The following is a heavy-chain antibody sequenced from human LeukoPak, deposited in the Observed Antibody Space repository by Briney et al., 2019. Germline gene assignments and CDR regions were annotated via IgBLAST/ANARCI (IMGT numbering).Heavy chain of an antibody. Sequence: SETLSLTCTVSGGSISGYYWSWIRQPPGKGLEWIGYIYYSGSTNYDPSLKSRVTISVDTSKNQFSLKLSSVTAADTAVYYCARDSRNGEPDYWGQGTLVTVSS. CDR2: IYYSGST. V-gene: IGHV4-59*01. CDR1: GGSISGYY. CDR3: ARDSRNGEPDY. J-gene: IGHJ4*02.